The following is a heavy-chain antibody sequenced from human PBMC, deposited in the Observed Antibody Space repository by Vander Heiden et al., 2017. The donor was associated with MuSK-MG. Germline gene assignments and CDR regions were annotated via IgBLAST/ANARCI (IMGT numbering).Heavy chain of an antibody. CDR1: GFTFSSYA. CDR3: ALQQLVPRACFDY. Sequence: EVQLLESGGGLVQPGGSLVLSCAASGFTFSSYAMSWVRQAPGKGLEWVSAISGIGGSTYYAGSVKGRFTISRDNSKNTLYLQMNSLRAEDTAVYYCALQQLVPRACFDYWGQGTLVTVSS. D-gene: IGHD6-13*01. V-gene: IGHV3-23*01. CDR2: ISGIGGST. J-gene: IGHJ4*02.